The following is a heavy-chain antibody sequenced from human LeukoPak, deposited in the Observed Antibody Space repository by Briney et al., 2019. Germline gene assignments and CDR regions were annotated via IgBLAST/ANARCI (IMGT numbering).Heavy chain of an antibody. D-gene: IGHD3-3*01. J-gene: IGHJ4*02. Sequence: SETLSLTCTVSGGPISSYYWSWIRQPPGKGLEWSGYIYYSGSTNYNPSLKSRVTISVDTSKNQFSLKLSSVTAADTAVYYCARVAGLRFLEWLLYFDYWGQGTLVTVSS. V-gene: IGHV4-59*01. CDR1: GGPISSYY. CDR3: ARVAGLRFLEWLLYFDY. CDR2: IYYSGST.